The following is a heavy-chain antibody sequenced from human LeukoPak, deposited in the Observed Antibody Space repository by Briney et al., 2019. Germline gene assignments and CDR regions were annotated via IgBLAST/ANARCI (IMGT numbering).Heavy chain of an antibody. Sequence: ASVKVSCKASGGTFSSYAISWVRQAPGQGLEWMGGIIPIFGTANCAQKFQGRVTITTDESTSTAYMELSSLRSEDTAVYYCARERIRSTRIEPFDYWGQGTLVTVSS. CDR1: GGTFSSYA. D-gene: IGHD2-2*01. V-gene: IGHV1-69*05. J-gene: IGHJ4*02. CDR3: ARERIRSTRIEPFDY. CDR2: IIPIFGTA.